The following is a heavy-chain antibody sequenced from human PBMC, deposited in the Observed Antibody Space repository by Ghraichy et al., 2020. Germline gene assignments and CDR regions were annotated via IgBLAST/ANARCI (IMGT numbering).Heavy chain of an antibody. Sequence: GGSLRLSCAVSGFAFSTYWMTWVRQAPGKGLEWVANIKQDGSEKHYVDSVKGRFIISRDNVMNSLYLQMNSLRAEDTAVYYCASSPGEQWLVHFDYWGQGTLVSVSS. CDR1: GFAFSTYW. CDR3: ASSPGEQWLVHFDY. D-gene: IGHD6-19*01. V-gene: IGHV3-7*03. CDR2: IKQDGSEK. J-gene: IGHJ4*02.